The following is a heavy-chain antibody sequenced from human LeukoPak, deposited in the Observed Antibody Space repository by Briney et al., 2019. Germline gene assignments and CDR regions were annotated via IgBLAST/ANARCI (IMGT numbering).Heavy chain of an antibody. CDR2: ISSSSSYI. J-gene: IGHJ3*02. V-gene: IGHV3-21*01. Sequence: GGSLRLSCAASGFTFSSYSMNWVRQAPGKGLEWVSSISSSSSYIYYADSVMGRFTISRDNAKNSLYLQMNSLRAEDTAVYYCARESGTGAFDIWGQGTMVTVSS. CDR3: ARESGTGAFDI. D-gene: IGHD3-10*01. CDR1: GFTFSSYS.